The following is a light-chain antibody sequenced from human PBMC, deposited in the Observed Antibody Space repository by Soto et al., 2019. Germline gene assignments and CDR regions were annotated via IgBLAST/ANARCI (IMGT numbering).Light chain of an antibody. Sequence: QSALTQPPSASGSPXQXVTISCTGTSSDVGGYNYVSWYQQHPGKAPKLMISEVSKRPSGVPDRFSGSKSGNTASLTVSGLQAEDEADYYCSSFAGNNNLVFGGGTKLTVL. CDR1: SSDVGGYNY. CDR3: SSFAGNNNLV. J-gene: IGLJ2*01. V-gene: IGLV2-8*01. CDR2: EVS.